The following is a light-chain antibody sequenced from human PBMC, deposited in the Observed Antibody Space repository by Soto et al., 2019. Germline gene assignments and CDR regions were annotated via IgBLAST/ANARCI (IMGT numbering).Light chain of an antibody. CDR2: EVT. CDR3: SSYAGSNNWV. V-gene: IGLV2-8*01. Sequence: QSVLTQPPSASGSPGQSVTISCTGTSSDVGDYNYVSWYQQHPGKAPKLMIYEVTKRPSGVPDRFSGSKSGNTASLTVSGLQAEDEADYYCSSYAGSNNWVFGGGTK. CDR1: SSDVGDYNY. J-gene: IGLJ3*02.